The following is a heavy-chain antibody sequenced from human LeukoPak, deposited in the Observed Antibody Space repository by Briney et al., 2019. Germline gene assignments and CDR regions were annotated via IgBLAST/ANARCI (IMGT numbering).Heavy chain of an antibody. CDR3: AKDLYSGYDSNWFDP. D-gene: IGHD5-12*01. V-gene: IGHV3-23*01. CDR2: ISGSGGST. CDR1: GGSLTTHW. Sequence: ETLSLTCAVYGGSLTTHWWTWVRQAPGKGLEWVSAISGSGGSTYYADSVKGRFTISRDNSKNTLYLQMNSLRAEDTAVYYCAKDLYSGYDSNWFDPWGQGTLVTVSS. J-gene: IGHJ5*02.